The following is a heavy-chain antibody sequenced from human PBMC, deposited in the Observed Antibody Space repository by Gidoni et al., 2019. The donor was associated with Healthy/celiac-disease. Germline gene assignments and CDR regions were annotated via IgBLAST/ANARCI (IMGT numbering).Heavy chain of an antibody. CDR3: AKGIVGAARSYYFDY. J-gene: IGHJ4*02. D-gene: IGHD1-26*01. Sequence: EVQLLESGGGLVQPGGSLRLSCAAPGFPFSRYAMSWVRQAPGKGREWVLAISGSGGSTYYADSVKGRFTISRDNSKNTLYLQMNSLRAEDTAVYYCAKGIVGAARSYYFDYWGQGTLVTVSS. CDR1: GFPFSRYA. V-gene: IGHV3-23*01. CDR2: ISGSGGST.